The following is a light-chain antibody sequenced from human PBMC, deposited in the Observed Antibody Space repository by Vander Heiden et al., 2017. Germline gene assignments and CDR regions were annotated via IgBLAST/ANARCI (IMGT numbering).Light chain of an antibody. CDR2: GAS. CDR1: QSVSSN. V-gene: IGKV3-15*01. CDR3: QQYNDGPPRT. J-gene: IGKJ1*01. Sequence: EIVMTQSPATLSVSPGERATLSCRASQSVSSNLAWYQQIPGQAPRLLIYGASTRATGIPARFSGSGSGTEFTLTISSLQSEDFAVNYCQQYNDGPPRTFGQGTKVEIK.